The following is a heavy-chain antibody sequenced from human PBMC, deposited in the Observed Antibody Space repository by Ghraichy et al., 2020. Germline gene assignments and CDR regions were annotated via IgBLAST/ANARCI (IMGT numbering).Heavy chain of an antibody. CDR1: NGSISSYY. D-gene: IGHD2-15*01. Sequence: SETLSLTCIVSNGSISSYYWSWIRQSPGKGLEWIGYVFFSGSTTYNPSLKGLITISVETPKNMFSLKLNSVTAADTAGYYCAGKSKAYCSGTACPIDYWGQGTLVTVSS. CDR2: VFFSGST. CDR3: AGKSKAYCSGTACPIDY. V-gene: IGHV4-59*01. J-gene: IGHJ4*02.